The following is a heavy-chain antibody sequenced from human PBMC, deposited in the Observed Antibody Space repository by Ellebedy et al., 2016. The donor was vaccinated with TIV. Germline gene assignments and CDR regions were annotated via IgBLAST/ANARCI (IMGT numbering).Heavy chain of an antibody. V-gene: IGHV3-15*01. CDR2: IKSKTDGGTT. CDR3: TQVPPDDIAAGFDY. Sequence: GESLKISCAASGFTFSNAWMSWVRQAPGKGLEWVGRIKSKTDGGTTDYAAPVKGRFTISRDDSKNTLYLQMNSLKTEDTAVYYCTQVPPDDIAAGFDYWGQGTLVTVSS. CDR1: GFTFSNAW. D-gene: IGHD6-25*01. J-gene: IGHJ4*02.